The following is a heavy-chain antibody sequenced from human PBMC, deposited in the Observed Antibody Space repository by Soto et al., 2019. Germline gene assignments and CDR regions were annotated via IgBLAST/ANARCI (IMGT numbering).Heavy chain of an antibody. V-gene: IGHV4-34*01. CDR1: GRSFKCYY. Sequence: LATQSLSRAVSGRSFKCYYLSWIRETPGKGLEWLGEINHSGSTNYIPSLKSRVTISVDTSKNQFSLKLSSVTAADTAVYYCARGFSGWYHNTSYDAFDIWGQGTMVTVS. CDR2: INHSGST. J-gene: IGHJ3*02. D-gene: IGHD6-19*01. CDR3: ARGFSGWYHNTSYDAFDI.